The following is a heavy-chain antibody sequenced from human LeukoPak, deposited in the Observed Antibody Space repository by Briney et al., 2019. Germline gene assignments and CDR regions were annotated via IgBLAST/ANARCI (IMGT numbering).Heavy chain of an antibody. D-gene: IGHD5-12*01. CDR3: ARVSGREWLQPRRYFDY. J-gene: IGHJ4*02. CDR2: IYYSGST. Sequence: GSLRLSCAASGFTFRSYWMSWIRQPPGKGLEWIGYIYYSGSTNYNPSLKSRVTISVDTSKNQFSLKLSSVTAADTAVYYCARVSGREWLQPRRYFDYWGQGTLVTVSS. CDR1: GFTFRSYW. V-gene: IGHV4-59*01.